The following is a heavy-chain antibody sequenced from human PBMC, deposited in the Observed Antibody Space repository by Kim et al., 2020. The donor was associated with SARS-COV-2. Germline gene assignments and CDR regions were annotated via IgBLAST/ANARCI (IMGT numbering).Heavy chain of an antibody. CDR3: ARHVLNIVATKNGDFDY. CDR2: IYYSGST. V-gene: IGHV4-39*01. J-gene: IGHJ4*02. Sequence: SETLSLTCTVSGGSISSSSYYWGWIRQPPGKGLEWIGSIYYSGSTYYNPSLKSRVTISVDTSKNQFSLKLSSVTAADTAVYYCARHVLNIVATKNGDFDYWGQGTLVTVSS. D-gene: IGHD5-12*01. CDR1: GGSISSSSYY.